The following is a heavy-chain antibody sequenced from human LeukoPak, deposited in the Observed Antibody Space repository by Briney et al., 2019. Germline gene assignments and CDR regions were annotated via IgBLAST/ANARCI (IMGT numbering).Heavy chain of an antibody. D-gene: IGHD5-18*01. J-gene: IGHJ4*02. CDR1: GGTFSSYA. Sequence: SVKVSCKASGGTFSSYAISWVRQAPGQGLEWMGGIIPIFGTANYAQKFQGRVTITTDESTSTAYMELSSLRSEDTAVYYCAGAVRGYSYAPFDYWGQGTLVTVSS. V-gene: IGHV1-69*05. CDR3: AGAVRGYSYAPFDY. CDR2: IIPIFGTA.